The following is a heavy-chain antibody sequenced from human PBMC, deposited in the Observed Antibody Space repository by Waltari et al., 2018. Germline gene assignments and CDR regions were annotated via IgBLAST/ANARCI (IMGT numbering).Heavy chain of an antibody. Sequence: QVHLVESGGGVVQPGRSLRLSCAASGFTFRRYGLHWVRQAPGKGLEWVALISNEGSNKYYADSVKGRFTIARDNSKNTLYLQMSSLRAEDTAVYYCAKVSGSIRDRRGSPPGDYWGQGTLVTVSS. CDR3: AKVSGSIRDRRGSPPGDY. J-gene: IGHJ4*02. D-gene: IGHD3-10*01. V-gene: IGHV3-30*18. CDR2: ISNEGSNK. CDR1: GFTFRRYG.